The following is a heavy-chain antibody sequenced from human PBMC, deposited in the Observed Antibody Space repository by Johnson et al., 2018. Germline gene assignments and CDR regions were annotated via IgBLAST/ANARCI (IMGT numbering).Heavy chain of an antibody. CDR2: IPHSGST. D-gene: IGHD6-6*01. V-gene: IGHV4-59*01. CDR1: AGSIRSDS. J-gene: IGHJ6*03. CDR3: ARGVRRAARPRDSYYYMDV. Sequence: QVQLVESGPGVVKPSETLSLTCTVSAGSIRSDSWNWIRQAPGKRLEWIGYIPHSGSTSYNPSLRSRVTILADTSKNQFSLNLNSVTPADTAVYYCARGVRRAARPRDSYYYMDVWGKGTTVIVSS.